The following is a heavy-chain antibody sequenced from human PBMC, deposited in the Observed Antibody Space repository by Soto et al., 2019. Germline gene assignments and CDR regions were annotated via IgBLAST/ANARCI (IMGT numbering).Heavy chain of an antibody. Sequence: PSETLSLTCAVYAGSFGGYYWNWIRQPPGKGLVWIGEIDHSGYTNYNPSLKSRVIMSVDTSKNQFSLRLTSVTAADTAVYYCARVRDWFDPWGQGTLVTVSS. CDR1: AGSFGGYY. D-gene: IGHD3-3*01. J-gene: IGHJ5*02. CDR2: IDHSGYT. CDR3: ARVRDWFDP. V-gene: IGHV4-34*01.